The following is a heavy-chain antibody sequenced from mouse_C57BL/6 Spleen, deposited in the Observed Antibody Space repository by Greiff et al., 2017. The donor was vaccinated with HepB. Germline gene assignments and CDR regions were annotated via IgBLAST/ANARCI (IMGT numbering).Heavy chain of an antibody. V-gene: IGHV1-26*01. Sequence: VVEPGASVKISCKASGYTFTDYYMNWVKQSHGKSLEWIGDINPNNGGTSYNQKFKGKATLTVDKSSSTAYMELRSLTSEDSAVYYCARGDGSEDWYFDVWGTGTTVTVSS. CDR1: GYTFTDYY. D-gene: IGHD1-1*01. J-gene: IGHJ1*03. CDR3: ARGDGSEDWYFDV. CDR2: INPNNGGT.